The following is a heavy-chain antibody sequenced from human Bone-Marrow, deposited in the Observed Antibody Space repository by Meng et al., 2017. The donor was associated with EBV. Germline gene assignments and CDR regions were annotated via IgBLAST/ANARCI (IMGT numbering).Heavy chain of an antibody. V-gene: IGHV3-33*08. CDR1: GFTFSSFG. Sequence: VQLVGSGGGVGQPGRSLRLSCAASGFTFSSFGMHWVRQAPGRGLEWVAVIWYDATNTYYADSVKGRFTISRDNSKNTLYLQMDSLRAEDTAVYYCARTRDGLWGQGTLVTVSS. D-gene: IGHD5-24*01. CDR3: ARTRDGL. CDR2: IWYDATNT. J-gene: IGHJ4*02.